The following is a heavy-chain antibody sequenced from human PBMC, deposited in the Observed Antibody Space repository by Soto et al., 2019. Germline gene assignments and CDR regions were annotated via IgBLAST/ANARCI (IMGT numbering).Heavy chain of an antibody. Sequence: GESLKICCKGSGCSFTSYWIGWVRQMPGKGLEWMGIIYPGDSDTRYSPSFQGQGTISADKSISTAYLQWSSLKASDTAMYYCARWATYYDILTGYYAGVGYYYGMDVWGQGTTVTVSS. D-gene: IGHD3-9*01. CDR1: GCSFTSYW. J-gene: IGHJ6*02. CDR2: IYPGDSDT. V-gene: IGHV5-51*01. CDR3: ARWATYYDILTGYYAGVGYYYGMDV.